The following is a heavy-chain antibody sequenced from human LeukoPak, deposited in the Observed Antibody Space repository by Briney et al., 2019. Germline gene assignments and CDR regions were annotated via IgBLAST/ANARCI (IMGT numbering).Heavy chain of an antibody. CDR3: AKLGCSTTSCYANC. V-gene: IGHV3-23*01. J-gene: IGHJ4*02. D-gene: IGHD2-2*01. CDR1: GFTFNTNA. Sequence: GGSLRLSCAASGFTFNTNAMSWVRQAPGKGLEWVSATSDNAGSTRYADSVKGRFTISRDNSKNTLYLQLNSLRAEDTALYFCAKLGCSTTSCYANCWGQGTLVTVSS. CDR2: TSDNAGST.